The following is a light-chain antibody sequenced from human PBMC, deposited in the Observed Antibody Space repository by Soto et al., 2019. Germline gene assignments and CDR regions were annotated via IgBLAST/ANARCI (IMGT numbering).Light chain of an antibody. V-gene: IGKV4-1*01. CDR1: QSVLFSINQKNY. Sequence: DIVLTQSPDSVAVSLGERATINCKSSQSVLFSINQKNYLAWYHQKPGQPPKLLIYWASIRESGVPTRFSGSGSGTNLTVTISSLQSEDAAVYYCQQYYTTPPTFGLGTKVEFK. CDR2: WAS. CDR3: QQYYTTPPT. J-gene: IGKJ1*01.